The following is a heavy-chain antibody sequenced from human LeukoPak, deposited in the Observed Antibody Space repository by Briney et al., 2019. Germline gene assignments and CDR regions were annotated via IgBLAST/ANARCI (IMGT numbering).Heavy chain of an antibody. CDR1: GYSISSAYY. V-gene: IGHV4-38-2*02. D-gene: IGHD4-23*01. J-gene: IGHJ3*02. CDR2: IYHSGST. CDR3: ARDSGDHGGNGDRAFDI. Sequence: SETLSLTCTVSGYSISSAYYWGWIRQPPGRGLEWIGNIYHSGSTYYNPSLKSRVSISVDTSKNQFSLKLSSVTAANTAVYYCARDSGDHGGNGDRAFDIWGQGTMVTVSS.